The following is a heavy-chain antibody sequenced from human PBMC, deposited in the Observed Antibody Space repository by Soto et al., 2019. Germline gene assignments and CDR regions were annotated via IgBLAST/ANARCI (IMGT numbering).Heavy chain of an antibody. Sequence: GSVRLSCAASGFYFSGYGKHWVRQAQDKGLEWVALISPYVSNKHYAAPVKIHSIISKYKSKNALYLQMNSLTAEDTGVYYCAKSMCSSTSCSRISNDYYAMDVWGQGTTVTVSS. D-gene: IGHD2-2*01. CDR1: GFYFSGYG. CDR3: AKSMCSSTSCSRISNDYYAMDV. V-gene: IGHV3-30*18. CDR2: ISPYVSNK. J-gene: IGHJ6*02.